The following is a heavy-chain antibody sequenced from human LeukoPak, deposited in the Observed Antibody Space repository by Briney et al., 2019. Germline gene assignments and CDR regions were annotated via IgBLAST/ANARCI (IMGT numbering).Heavy chain of an antibody. CDR3: AKGVRLWFAFYFDY. Sequence: GGSLRLSCAASGFIFGTYGMHWVRQAPGKGLEWMAVIWYDGRNKYYADSVKGRFTISRDNSKNTLYLEMNSLRAEDTAVYYCAKGVRLWFAFYFDYWGQGTLVTVSS. CDR2: IWYDGRNK. D-gene: IGHD3-10*01. V-gene: IGHV3-33*06. CDR1: GFIFGTYG. J-gene: IGHJ4*02.